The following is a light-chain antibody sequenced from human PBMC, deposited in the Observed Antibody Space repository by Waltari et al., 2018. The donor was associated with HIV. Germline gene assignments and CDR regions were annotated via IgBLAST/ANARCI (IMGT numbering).Light chain of an antibody. CDR2: GAS. V-gene: IGKV3-15*01. CDR1: QGGSSN. Sequence: EIVMTQSPATLSVPPEERATLSCRASQGGSSNLAWYQQKPGQAPRLLIYGASTRATGVPARFSGSGSGTEFTLTISSLQSDDFGVYYCQQYKNWPLTFGQGTKVEIK. J-gene: IGKJ1*01. CDR3: QQYKNWPLT.